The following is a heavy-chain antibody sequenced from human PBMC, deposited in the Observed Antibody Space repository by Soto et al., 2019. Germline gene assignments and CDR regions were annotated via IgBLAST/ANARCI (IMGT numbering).Heavy chain of an antibody. D-gene: IGHD5-18*01. V-gene: IGHV4-61*01. J-gene: IGHJ5*02. CDR1: GGSVSSGSYY. CDR2: IYYSGST. Sequence: QVQLQESGPGLVKPSETLSLTCTVSGGSVSSGSYYWSWIRQPPGKGLEWIGYIYYSGSTNYNPSLKNRGTISVDTSKNQFSLQLSSVTAADTAVYYCARGVPYSYGYVSWFDPWGQGTLVTVSS. CDR3: ARGVPYSYGYVSWFDP.